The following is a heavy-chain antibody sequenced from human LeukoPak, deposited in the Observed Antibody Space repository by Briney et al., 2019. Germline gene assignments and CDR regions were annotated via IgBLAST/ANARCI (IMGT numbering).Heavy chain of an antibody. CDR2: IDGSDGAS. CDR3: ARVDSGNYDY. J-gene: IGHJ4*02. D-gene: IGHD1-26*01. V-gene: IGHV3-23*01. CDR1: GVIFSSYV. Sequence: GGSLRLSCAASGVIFSSYVMSWVRQAPGKGLEYVSSIDGSDGASYYADSVKGRFTIYRDNSKNTLFLQMNSLRVEDTAVYYCARVDSGNYDYWGQGTLLTVSS.